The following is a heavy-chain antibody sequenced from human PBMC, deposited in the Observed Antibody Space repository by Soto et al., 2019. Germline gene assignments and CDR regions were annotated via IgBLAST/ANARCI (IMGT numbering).Heavy chain of an antibody. CDR1: GYTFTSYD. CDR3: AIERSSGSFDI. J-gene: IGHJ3*02. V-gene: IGHV1-8*01. CDR2: MNPNSGNT. D-gene: IGHD3-22*01. Sequence: QVQLVQSGAEVKKPGASVKVSCKTSGYTFTSYDINWVRQATGQGLEWMGWMNPNSGNTAYAQKFQGRVTMARNTSISTAYMELSSLRSEGTAVYYCAIERSSGSFDIWGQWTMVTVSS.